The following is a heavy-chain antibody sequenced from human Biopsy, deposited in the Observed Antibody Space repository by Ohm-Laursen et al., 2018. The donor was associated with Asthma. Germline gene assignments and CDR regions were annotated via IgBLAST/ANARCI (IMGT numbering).Heavy chain of an antibody. CDR3: ARKAGSCRGRTCYSLDF. Sequence: ASVKVSCKSLGGTFNTYVIGWVRQAPGQGLEWMGGINSVFGTTTYPQKFQDRVTITADDSTSTVYMELSSLRSEDTAVYYCARKAGSCRGRTCYSLDFWGQGTLVTVSS. J-gene: IGHJ4*02. V-gene: IGHV1-69*13. D-gene: IGHD2-15*01. CDR1: GGTFNTYV. CDR2: INSVFGTT.